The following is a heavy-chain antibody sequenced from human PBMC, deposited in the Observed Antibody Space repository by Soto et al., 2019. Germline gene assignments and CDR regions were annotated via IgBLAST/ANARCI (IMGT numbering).Heavy chain of an antibody. Sequence: PSQTLSLTCAISGDSVSSNSAAWNWIRQSPSRELEWLGRTYYISKWYNDYAVSLKRRITINPATSKNQFSLHLNSVTPEDTAVYYCVFNCIVGATRLPTAQIYYGMDVWGQGTTVTVSS. J-gene: IGHJ6*02. CDR1: GDSVSSNSAA. CDR3: VFNCIVGATRLPTAQIYYGMDV. CDR2: TYYISKWYN. V-gene: IGHV6-1*01. D-gene: IGHD1-26*01.